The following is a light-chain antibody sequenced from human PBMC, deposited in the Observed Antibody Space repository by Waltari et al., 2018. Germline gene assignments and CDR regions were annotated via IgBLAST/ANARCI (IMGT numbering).Light chain of an antibody. J-gene: IGKJ2*03. Sequence: EIVMTQSPATLSLSPGERATLSCRASQSVSSSLAWYQQKPGQAPRLLIYGASSRATGIPDRLSGSGSGTEFTLTISSLEPEDVAVYDCQQNSNWPYSFGQGTKVEIK. CDR2: GAS. V-gene: IGKV3D-15*01. CDR1: QSVSSS. CDR3: QQNSNWPYS.